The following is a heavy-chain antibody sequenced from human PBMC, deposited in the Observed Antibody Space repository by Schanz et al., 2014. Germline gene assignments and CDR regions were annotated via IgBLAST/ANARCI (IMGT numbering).Heavy chain of an antibody. D-gene: IGHD1-26*01. Sequence: QVQLVQSGAEVKKPGASVKASCKASGYTFTSYGINWVRQAPGQGLEWMGWISAYSTNYAQKLQGRVTMTTDTSTSTVYMELRSLTSDDSAVYYCARDRDQWDGNYLDYWGQGTLVTVSS. CDR1: GYTFTSYG. V-gene: IGHV1-18*04. J-gene: IGHJ4*02. CDR3: ARDRDQWDGNYLDY. CDR2: ISAYST.